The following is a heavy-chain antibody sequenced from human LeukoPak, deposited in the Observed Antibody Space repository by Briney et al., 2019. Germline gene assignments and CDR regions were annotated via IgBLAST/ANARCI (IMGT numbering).Heavy chain of an antibody. CDR1: GGSISSYY. Sequence: SETLSLTCAVSGGSISSYYWSWIRQPPGKGLEWIGYIYYSGRTNYNPSLNGRVTISVDTSKNQFSLKLSSVTAADTAVYYCARGPVAGDFDYWGQGTLVTVSS. V-gene: IGHV4-59*01. CDR3: ARGPVAGDFDY. CDR2: IYYSGRT. J-gene: IGHJ4*02. D-gene: IGHD6-19*01.